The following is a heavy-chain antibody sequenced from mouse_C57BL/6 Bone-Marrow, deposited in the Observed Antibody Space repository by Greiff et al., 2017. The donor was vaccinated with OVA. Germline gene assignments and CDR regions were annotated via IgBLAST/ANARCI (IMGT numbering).Heavy chain of an antibody. CDR2: IYPGDGAT. CDR3: AGGDY. CDR1: GYAFSSYW. Sequence: VQLQESGAELVKPGASVEISCKASGYAFSSYWMHWVKQRPGKGLEWIGQIYPGDGATNYNGKFKGQATLTADKSSSTGYMQLGSLTSEDSAVDFWAGGDYWGQGTTLTVSS. V-gene: IGHV1-80*01. J-gene: IGHJ2*01.